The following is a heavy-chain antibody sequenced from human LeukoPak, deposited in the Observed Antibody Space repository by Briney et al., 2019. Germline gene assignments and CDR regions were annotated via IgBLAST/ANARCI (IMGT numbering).Heavy chain of an antibody. CDR3: ARRYSGRSGAFDI. V-gene: IGHV5-51*01. Sequence: GESLKISCKASGYTFTSYWIGWVRQMPGKGLEWMGIIYSGGSDTRYSPSFQGQVTISADKSISTAYLQWSSLKASDTAMYYCARRYSGRSGAFDIWGQGTMVTVSS. D-gene: IGHD1-26*01. CDR1: GYTFTSYW. CDR2: IYSGGSDT. J-gene: IGHJ3*02.